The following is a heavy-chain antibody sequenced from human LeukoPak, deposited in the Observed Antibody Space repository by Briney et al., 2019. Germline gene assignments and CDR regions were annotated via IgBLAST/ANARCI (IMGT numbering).Heavy chain of an antibody. V-gene: IGHV3-23*01. Sequence: GVSLRLSCAASEFTFGSYAMQWVRQAPGKGLEWVSGISTSGGSTWYSHSVKGRLTISRDNSKNTLYLQMNSLRDEDTAVYYCAKYVSAKGPPYALDVWGQGTTVTVSS. J-gene: IGHJ6*02. CDR3: AKYVSAKGPPYALDV. CDR1: EFTFGSYA. D-gene: IGHD2/OR15-2a*01. CDR2: ISTSGGST.